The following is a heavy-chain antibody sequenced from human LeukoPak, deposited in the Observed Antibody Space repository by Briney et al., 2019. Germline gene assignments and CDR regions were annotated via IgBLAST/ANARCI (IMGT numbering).Heavy chain of an antibody. CDR3: VREVSTSYYDTSGYYRQTETFDV. J-gene: IGHJ3*01. CDR2: VYYSGRT. Sequence: SETLSLTCTVSGVSVSSDSYYWNWIRKSPGKGLEWIGFVYYSGRTKYNSSLESRVAMSIDKSKNQVSLDLRSVTAADTAMYFCVREVSTSYYDTSGYYRQTETFDVWGQGTMVTVSS. V-gene: IGHV4-61*01. D-gene: IGHD3-22*01. CDR1: GVSVSSDSYY.